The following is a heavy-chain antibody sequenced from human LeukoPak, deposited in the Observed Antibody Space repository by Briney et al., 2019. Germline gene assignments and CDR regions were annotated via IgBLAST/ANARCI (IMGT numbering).Heavy chain of an antibody. V-gene: IGHV3-74*01. CDR3: ARVMGSTSVDY. CDR2: INTDGSST. Sequence: GGSLRLSCAASGFTFSSYWMHWVRQAPGKGLVWVSRINTDGSSTSYADSVKGRFTISRDDAKNTLYLQMNGLRADDTAVYYCARVMGSTSVDYWGQGTLVTVSS. D-gene: IGHD2-2*01. J-gene: IGHJ4*02. CDR1: GFTFSSYW.